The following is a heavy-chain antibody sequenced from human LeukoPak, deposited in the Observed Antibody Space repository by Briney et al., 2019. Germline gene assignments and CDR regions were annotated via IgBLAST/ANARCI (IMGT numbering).Heavy chain of an antibody. CDR2: ISSSGSTI. Sequence: PGGSLRLSCAASGFTFSDYYMSWIRQAPGKGLEGVSYISSSGSTIYYADSVKGRFTISRDNAKNSLYLQMNSLRAEDTAVYYCAKCVVATSSVYYYYYYYMDVWGKGTTVTVSS. CDR3: AKCVVATSSVYYYYYYYMDV. V-gene: IGHV3-11*01. CDR1: GFTFSDYY. D-gene: IGHD5-12*01. J-gene: IGHJ6*03.